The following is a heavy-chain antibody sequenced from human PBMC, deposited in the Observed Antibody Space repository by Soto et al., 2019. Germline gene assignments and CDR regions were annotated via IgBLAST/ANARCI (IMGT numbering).Heavy chain of an antibody. CDR1: GYTFTSYG. J-gene: IGHJ6*02. CDR2: ISAYNGNT. V-gene: IGHV1-18*01. D-gene: IGHD3-3*01. Sequence: QVQLVQSGAEVKKPGASVKVSCKASGYTFTSYGISWVLQAPGQGLEWMGWISAYNGNTNYAQKLQCRVTMTTDTSTRIANLELRTLRPDDTAVYYSARDTITMFGVVILHYNYYGMDVWRQGTMVTVSS. CDR3: ARDTITMFGVVILHYNYYGMDV.